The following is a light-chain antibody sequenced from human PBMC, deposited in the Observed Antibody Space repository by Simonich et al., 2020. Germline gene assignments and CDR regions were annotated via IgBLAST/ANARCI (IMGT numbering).Light chain of an antibody. CDR3: MQALQTPYT. V-gene: IGKV2-28*01. Sequence: DIVMTQSPLSLPVTPGEPASISCRSSQSPVHSNGYNYLDWYLQKPGQSPQLLIYLGSXRASGVXDRXXCSXXATDFTXXISRVEAEDVGVYYCMQALQTPYTFGQGTKLEIK. CDR1: QSPVHSNGYNY. CDR2: LGS. J-gene: IGKJ2*01.